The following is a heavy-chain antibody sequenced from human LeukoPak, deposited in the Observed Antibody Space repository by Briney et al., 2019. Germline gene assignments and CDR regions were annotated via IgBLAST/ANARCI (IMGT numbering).Heavy chain of an antibody. V-gene: IGHV3-23*01. Sequence: GGSLRLSCVASGFTFSNYAMSWVRQAPGKGLEWVSAISGGGSKTYYADSVKGRFTISRDNSESTLYLQMSAVGADDTAVYYCAKSRARREDSSGSVDCWGQGTLVTVSP. D-gene: IGHD3-22*01. CDR1: GFTFSNYA. CDR2: ISGGGSKT. J-gene: IGHJ4*02. CDR3: AKSRARREDSSGSVDC.